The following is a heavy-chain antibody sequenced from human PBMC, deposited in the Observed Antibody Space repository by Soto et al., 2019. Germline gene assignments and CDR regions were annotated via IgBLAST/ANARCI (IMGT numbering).Heavy chain of an antibody. CDR1: GYAFTGYY. CDR3: ARDLLPLRLWSAKALYGMEV. D-gene: IGHD5-18*01. Sequence: ASVKVSCKASGYAFTGYYMHWVRQAPGQGLEWMGWINPNSGGTNYAQKFQGWVTMTRDTSISTAYMELSRLRSDDTAVYYCARDLLPLRLWSAKALYGMEVGGKGPPVTVSS. CDR2: INPNSGGT. V-gene: IGHV1-2*04. J-gene: IGHJ6*04.